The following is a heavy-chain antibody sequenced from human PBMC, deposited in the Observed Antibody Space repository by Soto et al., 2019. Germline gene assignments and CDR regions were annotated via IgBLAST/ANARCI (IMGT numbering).Heavy chain of an antibody. V-gene: IGHV5-51*03. D-gene: IGHD2-2*01. J-gene: IGHJ3*02. CDR1: GYSFTSYW. CDR3: ATRSPNLGYCSSTSCYGGGAFDI. CDR2: IYPGDSDT. Sequence: EVQLVQSGAEVKKPGESLQISCKGSGYSFTSYWIGWVRQMPGKGLEWMGIIYPGDSDTRYSPSFQGQVTISADKSISTAYLQWSSLKASDTAMYYCATRSPNLGYCSSTSCYGGGAFDIWGQGTMVTVSS.